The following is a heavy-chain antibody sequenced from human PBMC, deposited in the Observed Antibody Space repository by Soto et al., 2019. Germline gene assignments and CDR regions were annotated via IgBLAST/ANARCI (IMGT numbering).Heavy chain of an antibody. Sequence: SETLSLTCTVSNDSIRRYYWSWIRQPPGRGLEWIGYAFHTGGTNYNPSLKSRVTISVDTSKNQFSLKLSSVTAADTAVYYCARHGEHSSSWYFDFWGQGTLVTVSS. V-gene: IGHV4-59*08. CDR2: AFHTGGT. J-gene: IGHJ4*02. CDR1: NDSIRRYY. D-gene: IGHD6-13*01. CDR3: ARHGEHSSSWYFDF.